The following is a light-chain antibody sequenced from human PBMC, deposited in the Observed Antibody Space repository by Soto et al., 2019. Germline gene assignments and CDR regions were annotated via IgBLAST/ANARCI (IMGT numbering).Light chain of an antibody. V-gene: IGKV1-5*03. CDR3: QQYNSYPS. J-gene: IGKJ4*01. CDR1: QSISSW. CDR2: KAS. Sequence: DIQMTQSPSTLSASVGDRVTITCRASQSISSWLAWYQQKPGKAPKLLIYKASSLERGVTSRFGGSGSGTDFTLTISILHPDDFANYYCQQYNSYPSFGGGTKVEIK.